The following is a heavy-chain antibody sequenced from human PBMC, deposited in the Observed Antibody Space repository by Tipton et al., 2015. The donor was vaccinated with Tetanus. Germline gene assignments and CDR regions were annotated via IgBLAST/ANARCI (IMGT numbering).Heavy chain of an antibody. CDR3: ARDHRLSASYAGWFDP. CDR1: GASIANGGFY. V-gene: IGHV4-61*08. J-gene: IGHJ5*02. D-gene: IGHD2-8*01. CDR2: IYSSGST. Sequence: TLSLTCTISGASIANGGFYYNWIRQHPGKGLEWIGNIYSSGSTYYNPSLKSRVTISVDTSRNQFSLRLKSVTPADTAMYYCARDHRLSASYAGWFDPWGQGTLVTVSS.